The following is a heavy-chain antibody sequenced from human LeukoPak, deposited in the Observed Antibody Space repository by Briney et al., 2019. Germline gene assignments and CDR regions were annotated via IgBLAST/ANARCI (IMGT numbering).Heavy chain of an antibody. Sequence: GGSLRLSCAASGFTFSSYGMHWVRQAPGKGLEWVAVISYDGSNKYYADSVKGRFTISRDNSKNTLYLQMNSLRAEDTAVYYCAKVSHSGPESYWGQGTLVTVSS. CDR2: ISYDGSNK. CDR1: GFTFSSYG. D-gene: IGHD2-21*01. CDR3: AKVSHSGPESY. V-gene: IGHV3-30*18. J-gene: IGHJ4*02.